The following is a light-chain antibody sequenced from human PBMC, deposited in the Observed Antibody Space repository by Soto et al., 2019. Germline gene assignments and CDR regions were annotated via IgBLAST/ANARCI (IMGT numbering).Light chain of an antibody. Sequence: EKVMTQSPATLSVSPGERATLSCRASQSVSSYLAWYQQKPGQAPRLLIYDASTRATGVPARFSGSGSGTEFTLTISSLQYEDLAVYYCQQYDDWPEPFGQGTKVEIK. CDR1: QSVSSY. CDR3: QQYDDWPEP. V-gene: IGKV3-15*01. CDR2: DAS. J-gene: IGKJ1*01.